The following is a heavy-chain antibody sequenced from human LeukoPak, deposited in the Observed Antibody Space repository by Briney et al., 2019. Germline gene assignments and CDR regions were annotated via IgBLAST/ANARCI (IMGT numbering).Heavy chain of an antibody. CDR3: ARVAAGIGFFQH. CDR2: IHHSGST. J-gene: IGHJ1*01. Sequence: SGTLSLTCIVSGYSISSGYYWGWIRQPPGKGLEWIGNIHHSGSTYYNPSLKSRVTISVDTSKNQLSLKLSSVTAADTAVYYCARVAAGIGFFQHWGQGTLVTVSS. CDR1: GYSISSGYY. V-gene: IGHV4-38-2*02. D-gene: IGHD6-13*01.